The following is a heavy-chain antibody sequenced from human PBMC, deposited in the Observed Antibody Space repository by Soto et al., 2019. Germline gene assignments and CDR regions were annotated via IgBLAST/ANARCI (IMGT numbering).Heavy chain of an antibody. V-gene: IGHV3-30*18. CDR2: ISYDGSNK. Sequence: PGGSLRLSCAASGFTFSSYGMHWVRQAPGKGLEWVAVISYDGSNKYYADSVKGRFTISRDNSKNTLYLQMNSLRAEDTAVYYCAKDLGNYGLYYYYYYGMDVWGQGTTVTVSS. J-gene: IGHJ6*02. CDR3: AKDLGNYGLYYYYYYGMDV. CDR1: GFTFSSYG. D-gene: IGHD4-17*01.